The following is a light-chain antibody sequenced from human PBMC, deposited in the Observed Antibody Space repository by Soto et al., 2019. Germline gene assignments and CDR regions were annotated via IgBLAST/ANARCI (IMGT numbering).Light chain of an antibody. V-gene: IGKV4-1*01. CDR2: WAS. J-gene: IGKJ1*01. CDR1: KSVFYSANNKNY. CDR3: HQYYDIPRT. Sequence: DIVMTQSPDSLAVSLGERATINCKSRKSVFYSANNKNYLAWYQQKPGQPPKLLLYWASTRESGVPDRFSVIVSGTDLTITISSLQAEDGELYDGHQYYDIPRTFGQGTKVDIK.